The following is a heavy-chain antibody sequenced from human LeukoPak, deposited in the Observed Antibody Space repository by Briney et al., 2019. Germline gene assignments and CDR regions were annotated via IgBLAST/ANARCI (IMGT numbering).Heavy chain of an antibody. J-gene: IGHJ1*01. Sequence: PGGSLRLSCAASGFTFSSYAMSWVRQAPGKGLEWVSAISGSGGSTYYADSVKGRFTISRDNSKNTLYLQMNSLRAEDTAVYYCAQNMAGTGYFQHWGQGTLVTVSS. V-gene: IGHV3-23*01. CDR2: ISGSGGST. CDR1: GFTFSSYA. D-gene: IGHD2/OR15-2a*01. CDR3: AQNMAGTGYFQH.